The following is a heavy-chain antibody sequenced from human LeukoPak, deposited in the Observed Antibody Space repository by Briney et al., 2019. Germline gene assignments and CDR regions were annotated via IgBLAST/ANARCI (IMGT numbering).Heavy chain of an antibody. J-gene: IGHJ4*02. CDR1: GFTFSNFA. CDR2: IRYDGSTK. V-gene: IGHV3-30*02. Sequence: GGSLRLSCAASGFTFSNFAMDWVRQAPGKGLEWVAFIRYDGSTKYYADSVKGRFTISRDNSKNTLYLQMNTLRAEDTAVYYCARPKYTSGWFRSYFNYWGQGTLVTVSS. CDR3: ARPKYTSGWFRSYFNY. D-gene: IGHD6-19*01.